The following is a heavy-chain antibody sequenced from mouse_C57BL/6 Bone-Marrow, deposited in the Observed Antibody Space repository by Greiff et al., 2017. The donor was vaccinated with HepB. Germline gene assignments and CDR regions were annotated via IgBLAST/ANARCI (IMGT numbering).Heavy chain of an antibody. CDR2: INPNNGGT. Sequence: VQLQQSGPELVKPGASVKISCKASGYTFTDYYMNWVKQSHGKSLEWIGDINPNNGGTSYNQKFKGKATLTVDKSSSTAYMELRSLTSEDSAVYYCAISPYDYPFAYWGQGTLVTVSA. CDR1: GYTFTDYY. V-gene: IGHV1-26*01. D-gene: IGHD2-4*01. J-gene: IGHJ3*01. CDR3: AISPYDYPFAY.